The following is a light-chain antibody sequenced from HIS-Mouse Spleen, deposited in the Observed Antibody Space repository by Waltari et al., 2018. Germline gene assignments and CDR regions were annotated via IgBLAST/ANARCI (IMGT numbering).Light chain of an antibody. CDR3: AAWDDSLNGHVV. Sequence: QSVLTQPPSASGTPGQRVTISCSGSRSNIGSNTVNWYHQLPGTAPKRLIYSDNQRPSGVPDRFSGSKSGTSASLAISGLQSEVEADYYCAAWDDSLNGHVVFGGGTKLTVL. J-gene: IGLJ2*01. V-gene: IGLV1-44*01. CDR1: RSNIGSNT. CDR2: SDN.